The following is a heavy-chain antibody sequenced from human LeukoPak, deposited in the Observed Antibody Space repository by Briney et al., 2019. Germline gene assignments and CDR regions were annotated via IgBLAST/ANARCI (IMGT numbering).Heavy chain of an antibody. CDR3: ARGGDQVWLPTFDY. J-gene: IGHJ4*02. CDR1: GFPFSDYY. Sequence: GGSLRLSCAASGFPFSDYYMSWIRQAPGKGLEWVSHISGSANTIYNADSVKGRFTISRDNAKNSLFLQMNSLGAEDAAVYYCARGGDQVWLPTFDYWGQGALVTVSS. CDR2: ISGSANTI. D-gene: IGHD5-12*01. V-gene: IGHV3-11*01.